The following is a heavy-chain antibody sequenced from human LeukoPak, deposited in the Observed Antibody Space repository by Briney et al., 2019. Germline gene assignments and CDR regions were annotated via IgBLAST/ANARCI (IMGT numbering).Heavy chain of an antibody. CDR1: GFTFSSYA. J-gene: IGHJ4*02. CDR2: ISGSGGST. Sequence: GGSLRLSCAASGFTFSSYAISWVRQAPGKGLEWVSAISGSGGSTYYADSVKGRFTISRDNSKNTLYLQMNSLRAEDTAVYYCAKAPRYYYDSSGYWDYWGQGTLVTVSS. D-gene: IGHD3-22*01. CDR3: AKAPRYYYDSSGYWDY. V-gene: IGHV3-23*01.